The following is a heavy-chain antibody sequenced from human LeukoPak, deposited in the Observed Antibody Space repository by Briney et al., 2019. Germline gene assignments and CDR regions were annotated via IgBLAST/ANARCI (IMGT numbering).Heavy chain of an antibody. Sequence: ASVKVSCKASGYTFTSYAMNWVRQAPGQGLEWMGWINTNTGNPTYAQGFTGRFVFSLDTAVSTAYLQISSLKAEDTAVYYCARGGNKYSGYDWGYYYDSSGYGSKGMDVWGQGTTVTVSS. CDR1: GYTFTSYA. V-gene: IGHV7-4-1*02. D-gene: IGHD3-22*01. CDR2: INTNTGNP. CDR3: ARGGNKYSGYDWGYYYDSSGYGSKGMDV. J-gene: IGHJ6*02.